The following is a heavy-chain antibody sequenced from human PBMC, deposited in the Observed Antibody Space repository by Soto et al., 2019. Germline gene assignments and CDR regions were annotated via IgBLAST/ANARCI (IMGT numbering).Heavy chain of an antibody. CDR2: IWYDGNNK. J-gene: IGHJ3*02. V-gene: IGHV3-33*01. CDR3: ARGDAWTDEAFDI. D-gene: IGHD5-12*01. Sequence: QVQLVESGGGVVQPGGSLRLSCAASGFTVSNYGMHWVRQAPGKGLEWVAVIWYDGNNKSYRDSVKGRFTISRDNSKNTVGLKMSSLRGEDTAVYYCARGDAWTDEAFDIWGQGRMVTVSS. CDR1: GFTVSNYG.